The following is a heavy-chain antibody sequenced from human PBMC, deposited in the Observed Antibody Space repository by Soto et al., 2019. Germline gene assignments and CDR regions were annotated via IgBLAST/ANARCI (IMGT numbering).Heavy chain of an antibody. CDR1: GFPFGRYA. D-gene: IGHD2-2*01. Sequence: EVQLLESGGGLVQPGGSLRLSCVVSGFPFGRYAMSWVRQAPEKGPEWVAILGGNGFTTYYADSVKGRFTISGDKSKSTLFLQMNSLRADDTGVYYCAKALRPSLNFFYYMDVWGRGTSVTVSS. V-gene: IGHV3-23*01. J-gene: IGHJ6*03. CDR2: LGGNGFTT. CDR3: AKALRPSLNFFYYMDV.